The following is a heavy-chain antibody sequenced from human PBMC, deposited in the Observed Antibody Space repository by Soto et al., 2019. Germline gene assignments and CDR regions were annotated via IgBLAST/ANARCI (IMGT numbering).Heavy chain of an antibody. D-gene: IGHD3-22*01. CDR3: TSEKYYYDSSGFWYNWFDP. V-gene: IGHV3-49*04. CDR2: IRSKAYGGTT. Sequence: GGSLRLSCTASGFTFGDYVMSWVRQAPGKGLEWVGFIRSKAYGGTTEYAASVKGRFTISRDDSKSIAYLQMNSLKTEDTAVYYCTSEKYYYDSSGFWYNWFDPWGQGTLVTASS. J-gene: IGHJ5*02. CDR1: GFTFGDYV.